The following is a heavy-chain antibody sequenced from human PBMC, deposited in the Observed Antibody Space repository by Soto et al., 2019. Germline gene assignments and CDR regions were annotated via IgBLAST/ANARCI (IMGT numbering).Heavy chain of an antibody. CDR3: ARDLVVVAQRYNWFDP. Sequence: ASVKVSCKASGYTFTTYGVSWVRQAPGQGLEWMGWISPYNGNTTYAQNFQGRVTMTTDTSTSTAYMELRSLRSDDTAVYYCARDLVVVAQRYNWFDPWGQGTLVTVS. J-gene: IGHJ5*02. CDR1: GYTFTTYG. D-gene: IGHD2-15*01. V-gene: IGHV1-18*01. CDR2: ISPYNGNT.